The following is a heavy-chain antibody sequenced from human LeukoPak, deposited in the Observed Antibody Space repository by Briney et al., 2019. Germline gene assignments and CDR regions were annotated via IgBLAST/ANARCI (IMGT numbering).Heavy chain of an antibody. CDR3: ARGTRIFLTGSYYMDV. CDR1: GGSISSGSYY. D-gene: IGHD3-9*01. Sequence: SETRSLTCTVSGGSISSGSYYWSWIRQPAGKGLEWFGRIYTSGSTNYNPSLKSRVTISVDTSKNQFSLKLSSVTAADTAVYYCARGTRIFLTGSYYMDVWGKGTTVTVSS. CDR2: IYTSGST. V-gene: IGHV4-61*02. J-gene: IGHJ6*03.